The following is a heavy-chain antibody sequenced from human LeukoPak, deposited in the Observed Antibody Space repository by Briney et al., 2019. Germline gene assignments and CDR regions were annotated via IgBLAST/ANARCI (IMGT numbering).Heavy chain of an antibody. J-gene: IGHJ4*02. CDR2: IYHSGSPT. Sequence: KPSETLSLTCAVSGGSISNNNWWSWVRQTSGKELEWIGEIYHSGSPTNYNPSLKSRVTMSVDKSKNQFSLKLTSVTAADTAVYYCARVFGGYDGALAFWGQGTLVTVSS. V-gene: IGHV4-4*02. CDR1: GGSISNNNW. CDR3: ARVFGGYDGALAF. D-gene: IGHD5-12*01.